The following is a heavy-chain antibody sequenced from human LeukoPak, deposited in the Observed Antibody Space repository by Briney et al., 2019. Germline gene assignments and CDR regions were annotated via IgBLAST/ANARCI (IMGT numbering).Heavy chain of an antibody. Sequence: GGSLRLSCAASGFTFSSYAMHWVRQAPGKGLEWVSGLSASGGTTYYADSVKGRFTISRDNSKNTLYLQMNSLRADDTAVYYCAKGLKGYSAYEQIDYWGQGTLVTVSS. CDR2: LSASGGTT. CDR3: AKGLKGYSAYEQIDY. J-gene: IGHJ4*02. V-gene: IGHV3-23*01. D-gene: IGHD5-12*01. CDR1: GFTFSSYA.